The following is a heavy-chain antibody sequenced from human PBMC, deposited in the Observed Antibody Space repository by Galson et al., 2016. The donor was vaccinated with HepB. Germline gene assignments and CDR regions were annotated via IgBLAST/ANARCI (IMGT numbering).Heavy chain of an antibody. CDR1: GFTFSNAW. V-gene: IGHV3-15*05. D-gene: IGHD3-16*02. Sequence: SLRLSCAASGFTFSNAWMHWVRQAPGKGLEWVGRVKSKTDGETIDYAAPVKGRFTISRDDSKNTLYLQMNSLKTEDTGVYYCAHIWGAYRSYRWGQGTQVTVSS. J-gene: IGHJ5*02. CDR2: VKSKTDGETI. CDR3: AHIWGAYRSYR.